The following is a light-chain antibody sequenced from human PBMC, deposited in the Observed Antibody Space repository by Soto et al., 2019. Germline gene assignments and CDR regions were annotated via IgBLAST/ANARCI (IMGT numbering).Light chain of an antibody. V-gene: IGKV1-5*03. CDR2: KAS. CDR1: QSINTA. J-gene: IGKJ1*01. Sequence: DIQMTQSPSTLSASVGDRVTITCRASQSINTALAWYQQKPGKAPKLLIYKASSVESGVPSRFSGSGSGTEFTLTINSLQPDDFATYYCQQYNSFSWTFGQGTKVEI. CDR3: QQYNSFSWT.